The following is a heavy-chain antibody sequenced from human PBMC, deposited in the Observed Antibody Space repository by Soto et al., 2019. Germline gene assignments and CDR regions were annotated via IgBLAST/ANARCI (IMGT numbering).Heavy chain of an antibody. CDR3: ARLKQLVFMDV. CDR2: ISANNGNT. J-gene: IGHJ6*02. Sequence: QVQLVQSGAEVMKPGASVKVSCKASGYTFPNYGIIWVRQAPGQGLEWMAWISANNGNTKYAQKFQDRVTMTTDTSTTTAYMELRSLRSDDTAVYYCARLKQLVFMDVWGQGTTVTVSS. CDR1: GYTFPNYG. D-gene: IGHD6-13*01. V-gene: IGHV1-18*01.